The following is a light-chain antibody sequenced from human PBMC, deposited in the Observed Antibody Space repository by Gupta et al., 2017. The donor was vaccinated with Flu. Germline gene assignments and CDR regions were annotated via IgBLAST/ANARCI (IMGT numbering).Light chain of an antibody. J-gene: IGKJ1*01. Sequence: DIQMTQSPSSLSASVGGRVAITCRESQTISRDLNWYQQKPGKAPKLLIYSTSALQSGVPSRFSGTGSGTDFTLTITSLQPEDFAIYFCQQSYHSPWTFGQGTKVEIK. V-gene: IGKV1-39*01. CDR1: QTISRD. CDR2: STS. CDR3: QQSYHSPWT.